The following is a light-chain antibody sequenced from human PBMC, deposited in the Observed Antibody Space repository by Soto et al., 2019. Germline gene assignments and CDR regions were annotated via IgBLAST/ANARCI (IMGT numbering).Light chain of an antibody. Sequence: EIVLTQSPGTLSLSPVERSTLSCRASQSVRNVDLSWYQQKPGQAPRLLIYDASNRATGIPDRFSGSGSGTDFTLTINRLEPEDFAVYYCQQSGSSPRTFGQGTKLEIK. CDR2: DAS. V-gene: IGKV3-20*01. J-gene: IGKJ2*01. CDR1: QSVRNVD. CDR3: QQSGSSPRT.